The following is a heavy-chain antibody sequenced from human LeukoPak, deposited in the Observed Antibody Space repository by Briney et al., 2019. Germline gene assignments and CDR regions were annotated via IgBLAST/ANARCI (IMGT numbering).Heavy chain of an antibody. Sequence: ASVKVSCKASGYTFTSYGISWVRQAPGQGLEWMGWISAYNGNTNYAQKLQGRVTMTTDTSTSTAYMELRSLRSDDTAVYYCARDSGEDYYDSSGYPYFDYWGQGTLVTVSS. V-gene: IGHV1-18*01. CDR1: GYTFTSYG. D-gene: IGHD3-22*01. CDR3: ARDSGEDYYDSSGYPYFDY. J-gene: IGHJ4*02. CDR2: ISAYNGNT.